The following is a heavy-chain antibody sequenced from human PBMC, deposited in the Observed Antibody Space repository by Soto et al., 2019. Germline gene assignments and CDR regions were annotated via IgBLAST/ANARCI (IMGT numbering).Heavy chain of an antibody. J-gene: IGHJ6*02. D-gene: IGHD3-10*01. Sequence: QVQLVQTRAKVKKPGASVKVSCKASGYTFTSYGISWVRQAPGQGLEWMGWISAYNGNTNYAQKLQGRVTMTTDTSTSTVYMELRSLRSDDTAVYYCARDLDDRWGGARYYYGMDVWGQGTTVTVSS. CDR2: ISAYNGNT. CDR1: GYTFTSYG. CDR3: ARDLDDRWGGARYYYGMDV. V-gene: IGHV1-18*01.